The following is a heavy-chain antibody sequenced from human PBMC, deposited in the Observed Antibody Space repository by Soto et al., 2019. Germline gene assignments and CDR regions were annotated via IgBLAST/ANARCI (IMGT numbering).Heavy chain of an antibody. CDR2: ISGSGGST. Sequence: PGGSLRLSCAASGFTFSSYAMSWVRQAPGKGLEWVSAISGSGGSTYYADSVKGRFTISRDNSKNTLYLQMNSLRAEDTAVYYCAKEYLDYDFWSGRMTDYFDYWGQGTLVTAPQ. V-gene: IGHV3-23*01. CDR3: AKEYLDYDFWSGRMTDYFDY. D-gene: IGHD3-3*01. J-gene: IGHJ4*02. CDR1: GFTFSSYA.